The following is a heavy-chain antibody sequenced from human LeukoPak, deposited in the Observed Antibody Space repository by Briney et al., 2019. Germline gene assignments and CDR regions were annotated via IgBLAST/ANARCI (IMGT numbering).Heavy chain of an antibody. J-gene: IGHJ1*01. CDR2: IYGNDDK. Sequence: SGPTLVKPTQTLTLTCTFSGFSLSTSGVGVGWNRQPPGKALEWLALIYGNDDKRYSPSLKSRLTITKDTSKNQVVFTMTNMDPVGTATYYCVHDIPGGEGFQHWGQGTLVTVSS. D-gene: IGHD3-16*01. CDR1: GFSLSTSGVG. CDR3: VHDIPGGEGFQH. V-gene: IGHV2-5*01.